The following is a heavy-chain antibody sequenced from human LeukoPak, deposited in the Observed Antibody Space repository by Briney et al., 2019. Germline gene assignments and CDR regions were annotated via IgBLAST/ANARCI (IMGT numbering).Heavy chain of an antibody. CDR3: ARGRGATDRSSMDV. CDR2: IYISGSH. J-gene: IGHJ6*02. V-gene: IGHV4-4*07. D-gene: IGHD2-2*01. Sequence: SETLSLTCTVSGGSISIYYWSWIRQPPGKGLEWIGRIYISGSHNYNPPPKSRVTMTVDTSKNQFSLKLSSVTAADTAVYYCARGRGATDRSSMDVWGQGTTVTVSS. CDR1: GGSISIYY.